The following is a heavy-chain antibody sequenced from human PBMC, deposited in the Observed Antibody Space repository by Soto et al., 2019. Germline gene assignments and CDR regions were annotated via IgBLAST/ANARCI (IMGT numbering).Heavy chain of an antibody. Sequence: SETLSLTCTVSGGSISSGGYYWSWIRQHPGKGLEWIGYIYYSGSTYYNPSLKSRVTISVVTSKNQFSLKLSSVTAADTAVYYCARDYGSWRLVNGTSSGFDPWGQGTLVTVSS. CDR3: ARDYGSWRLVNGTSSGFDP. CDR2: IYYSGST. D-gene: IGHD3-10*01. J-gene: IGHJ5*02. CDR1: GGSISSGGYY. V-gene: IGHV4-31*03.